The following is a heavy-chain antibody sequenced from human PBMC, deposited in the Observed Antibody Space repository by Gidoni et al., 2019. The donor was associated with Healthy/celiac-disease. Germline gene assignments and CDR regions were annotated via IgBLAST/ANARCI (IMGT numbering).Heavy chain of an antibody. CDR1: GGSFSGYY. V-gene: IGHV4-34*01. J-gene: IGHJ3*02. Sequence: QVQLQQWGAGLFKPSETLSLTCALYGGSFSGYYWSWIRQPPGKGLEWIGEINHSGSTNYNPSLKSRVTISVDTSKNQFSLKLSSVTAADTAVYYCARGRDAFDIWGQGTMVTVSS. CDR3: ARGRDAFDI. CDR2: INHSGST.